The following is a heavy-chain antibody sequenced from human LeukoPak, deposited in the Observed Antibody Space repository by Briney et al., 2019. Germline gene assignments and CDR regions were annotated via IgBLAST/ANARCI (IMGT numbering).Heavy chain of an antibody. D-gene: IGHD3-16*02. J-gene: IGHJ4*02. CDR1: GGSFSGYY. V-gene: IGHV4-34*01. CDR2: INHSGST. CDR3: ARNGGYYDYVWGSYRHTYYFDY. Sequence: SETLSLTCAVYGGSFSGYYWSWIRQPPGKGLEWIGEINHSGSTNYNPSLKSRVTISVDTSKNQFSLKLSSVTAADTAVYYCARNGGYYDYVWGSYRHTYYFDYWGQGTLVTVSS.